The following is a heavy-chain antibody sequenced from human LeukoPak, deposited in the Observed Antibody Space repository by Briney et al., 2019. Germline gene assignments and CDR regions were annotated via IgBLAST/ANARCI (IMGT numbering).Heavy chain of an antibody. CDR3: ARCGWNRPAAIGGFYYYYYYMDV. J-gene: IGHJ6*03. D-gene: IGHD2-2*02. CDR1: GGTFSSYA. Sequence: ASVKVSCKASGGTFSSYAISWVRQAPGQGLEWMGGIIPIFGTANYAQKFQGRVTITTDESTSTAYMELSSLRSEDTAVYYCARCGWNRPAAIGGFYYYYYYMDVWGKGTTVTVSS. CDR2: IIPIFGTA. V-gene: IGHV1-69*05.